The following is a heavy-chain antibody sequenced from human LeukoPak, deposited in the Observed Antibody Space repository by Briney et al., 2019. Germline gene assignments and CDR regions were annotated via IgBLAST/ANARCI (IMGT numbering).Heavy chain of an antibody. J-gene: IGHJ6*03. V-gene: IGHV4-59*12. D-gene: IGHD1-26*01. CDR2: IYYSGST. Sequence: ASETLSLTCTVSGGSISSYYWSWIRQPPGKGLEWIGYIYYSGSTNYNPSLKSRVTISVDTSKNQFSLKLSSVTAADTAVYYCARASQESYYYYYYYMDVWGKGTTVTISS. CDR3: ARASQESYYYYYYYMDV. CDR1: GGSISSYY.